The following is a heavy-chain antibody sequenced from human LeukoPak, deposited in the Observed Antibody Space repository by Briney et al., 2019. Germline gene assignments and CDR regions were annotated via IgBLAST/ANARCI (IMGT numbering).Heavy chain of an antibody. CDR1: GGSISSYY. V-gene: IGHV4-4*07. D-gene: IGHD3-3*01. CDR2: IYTSGST. CDR3: ARSFGSKSTRPDYYYYMDV. Sequence: SETLSLTCTVSGGSISSYYWSWIRQPAGKGLEWIGRIYTSGSTNYNPSLKSRVTMSVDTSKNQFSLKLSSVTAADTAVYYCARSFGSKSTRPDYYYYMDVWGKGTTVTVSS. J-gene: IGHJ6*03.